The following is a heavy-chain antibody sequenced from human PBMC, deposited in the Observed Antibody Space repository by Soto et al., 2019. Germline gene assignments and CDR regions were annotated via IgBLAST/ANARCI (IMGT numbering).Heavy chain of an antibody. V-gene: IGHV3-30-3*01. Sequence: GGSLRLSCAPSGFTFSSYAMHWVRQAPGKGLEWVAVISYDGNNKYYADSVKGRFTISRDNSKNTLYLQMNSLRAEDTADYHCARGVLRYFDWSFDYWGQGTLVTVSS. D-gene: IGHD3-9*01. CDR3: ARGVLRYFDWSFDY. J-gene: IGHJ4*02. CDR1: GFTFSSYA. CDR2: ISYDGNNK.